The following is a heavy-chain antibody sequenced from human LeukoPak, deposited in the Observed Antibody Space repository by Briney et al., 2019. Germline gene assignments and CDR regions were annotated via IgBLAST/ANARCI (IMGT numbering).Heavy chain of an antibody. Sequence: PGGSLRLSCPPSGLALNINALNWARQPPGRGLDGSQIIFASGRTTYYADSVKGRFTISRDNSNNMLYLQMNSLRAEDTAVYYCAKDLRPDGINDLDYWGQGTLVTVSS. D-gene: IGHD1-1*01. CDR1: GLALNINA. CDR2: IFASGRTT. J-gene: IGHJ4*02. CDR3: AKDLRPDGINDLDY. V-gene: IGHV3-23*01.